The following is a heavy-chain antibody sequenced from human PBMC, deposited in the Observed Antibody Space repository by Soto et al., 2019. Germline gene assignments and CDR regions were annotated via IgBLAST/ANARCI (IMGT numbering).Heavy chain of an antibody. J-gene: IGHJ4*02. CDR1: GGTFSSYA. CDR2: IIPIFGTA. V-gene: IGHV1-69*13. CDR3: ARDHGYYYDSSGYFPFGY. Sequence: SVKVSCKASGGTFSSYAISWVRQAPGQGLEWMGGIIPIFGTANYAQKFQGRVTITADESTSTAYMELSSLRSEDTAVYYCARDHGYYYDSSGYFPFGYWGQGTLVTVS. D-gene: IGHD3-22*01.